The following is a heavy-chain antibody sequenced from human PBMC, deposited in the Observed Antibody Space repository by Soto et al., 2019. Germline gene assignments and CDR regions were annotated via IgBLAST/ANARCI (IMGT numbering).Heavy chain of an antibody. CDR3: ARMMAASGTGFDY. V-gene: IGHV5-51*01. J-gene: IGHJ4*02. CDR1: GFNFINSW. D-gene: IGHD6-25*01. Sequence: EVQLVQSGAEVKKPGESLRISCKAFGFNFINSWIGWGGQMPGKGLEWMAIIYPGDSDTRYSPSFQGQVTISADKSISTAYLQWSSLKASDSAMYYCARMMAASGTGFDYWGQGTLVTVSS. CDR2: IYPGDSDT.